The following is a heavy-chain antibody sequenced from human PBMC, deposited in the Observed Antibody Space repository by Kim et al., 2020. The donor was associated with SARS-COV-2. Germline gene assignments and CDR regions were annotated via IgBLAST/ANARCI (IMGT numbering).Heavy chain of an antibody. J-gene: IGHJ6*02. D-gene: IGHD1-26*01. V-gene: IGHV1-46*01. CDR3: ARDLSGYYYYGMDV. Sequence: YAQKCQGRVTVPRDTATSTVYMELSSLRSEDTAVYYCARDLSGYYYYGMDVWGQGTTVTVSS.